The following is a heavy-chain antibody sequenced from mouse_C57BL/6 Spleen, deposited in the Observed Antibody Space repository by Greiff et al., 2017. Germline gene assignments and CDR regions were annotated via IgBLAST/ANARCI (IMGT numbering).Heavy chain of an antibody. CDR1: GYAFSSSW. Sequence: QVQLQQSGPELVKPGASVKISCKASGYAFSSSWMNWVKQRPGRGLEWIGRIYPGDGDTNYNGKFKGKATLTADKSSSTAYMQLRSLTSEDSAVYFCAITFSNPFAYWGQGTLVTVSA. V-gene: IGHV1-82*01. CDR2: IYPGDGDT. CDR3: AITFSNPFAY. J-gene: IGHJ3*01.